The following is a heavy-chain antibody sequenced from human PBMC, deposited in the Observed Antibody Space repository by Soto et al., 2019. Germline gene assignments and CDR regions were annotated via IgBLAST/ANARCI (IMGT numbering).Heavy chain of an antibody. CDR2: IIPILGIA. CDR1: GGTFSSYT. V-gene: IGHV1-69*02. Sequence: ASVKVSCKASGGTFSSYTISWVRQAPGQGLEWMGRIIPILGIANYAQKFQGRVTITADKSTSTAYMELSSLRSEDTAVYYCASLASTLGYCTNGVCPFPDWGQGTLVTVSS. CDR3: ASLASTLGYCTNGVCPFPD. J-gene: IGHJ4*02. D-gene: IGHD2-8*01.